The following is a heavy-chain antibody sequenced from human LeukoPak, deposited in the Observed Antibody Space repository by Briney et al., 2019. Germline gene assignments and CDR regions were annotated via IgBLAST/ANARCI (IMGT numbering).Heavy chain of an antibody. CDR3: ARLTYYGDYGEFDN. Sequence: SVKVSCKASGGTFSSYAISWVRQAPGQGLEWMGGIIPIFGTANYAQKFQGRVTITADKSTSTAYMELSSLRSEDTAVYYCARLTYYGDYGEFDNWGQGTLVTVSS. CDR1: GGTFSSYA. V-gene: IGHV1-69*06. J-gene: IGHJ4*02. CDR2: IIPIFGTA. D-gene: IGHD4-17*01.